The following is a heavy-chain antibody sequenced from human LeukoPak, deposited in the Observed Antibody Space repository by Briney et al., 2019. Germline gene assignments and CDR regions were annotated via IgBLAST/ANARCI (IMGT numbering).Heavy chain of an antibody. V-gene: IGHV4-4*02. J-gene: IGHJ4*02. Sequence: SETLSLTCAVSGGSISSSNWWSWVRQPPGKGLEWIGEIYHSGSTNYNPSLKSRVTISVDKSKNQFSLKLSSVTAADTAVYYCARTAMVRGVIIPFDYWGQGTLVTVSS. CDR2: IYHSGST. D-gene: IGHD3-10*01. CDR3: ARTAMVRGVIIPFDY. CDR1: GGSISSSNW.